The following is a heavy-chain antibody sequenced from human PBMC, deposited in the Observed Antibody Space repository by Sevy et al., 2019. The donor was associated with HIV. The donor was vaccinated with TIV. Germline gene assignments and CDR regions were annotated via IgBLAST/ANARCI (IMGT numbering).Heavy chain of an antibody. D-gene: IGHD7-27*01. CDR3: ASSWDYWGQMGY. CDR1: GFTFNDYW. CDR2: IKNDGSDK. J-gene: IGHJ4*02. V-gene: IGHV3-7*03. Sequence: GGSLRLSCAASGFTFNDYWMTWVRQAPGKGLEWVANIKNDGSDKYYMESVKGRFNISRDNTKNSLYLQLNSLRAEDTVVYYCASSWDYWGQMGYWGQGTMVTVSS.